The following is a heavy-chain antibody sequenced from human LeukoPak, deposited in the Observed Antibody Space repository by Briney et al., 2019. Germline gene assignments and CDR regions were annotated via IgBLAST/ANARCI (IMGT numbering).Heavy chain of an antibody. D-gene: IGHD5-18*01. CDR3: ARGTPGGTAYDAFDI. V-gene: IGHV4-4*07. CDR2: IHTSGST. Sequence: PSETLSLTCTVSGGSISSYYWSWIRQPAGKGLEWIGRIHTSGSTNYNPSLKSRVTMSVDTSKNQFSLKLSSVTAADTAVYYCARGTPGGTAYDAFDIWGQGTMVTVSS. CDR1: GGSISSYY. J-gene: IGHJ3*02.